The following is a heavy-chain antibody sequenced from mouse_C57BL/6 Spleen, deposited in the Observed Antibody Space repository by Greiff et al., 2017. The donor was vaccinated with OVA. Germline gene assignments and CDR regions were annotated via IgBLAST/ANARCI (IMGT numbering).Heavy chain of an antibody. D-gene: IGHD2-3*01. Sequence: QVQLQQSGAELVKPGASVKLSCKASGYTFTSYWMHWVKQRPGQGLEWIGMIHPNSGSTNYNEKFKSKATLTVDKSSSTAYMQLSCLTSEDSAVYYCARGDDPWFAYWGQGTLVTVSA. V-gene: IGHV1-64*01. CDR3: ARGDDPWFAY. CDR1: GYTFTSYW. J-gene: IGHJ3*01. CDR2: IHPNSGST.